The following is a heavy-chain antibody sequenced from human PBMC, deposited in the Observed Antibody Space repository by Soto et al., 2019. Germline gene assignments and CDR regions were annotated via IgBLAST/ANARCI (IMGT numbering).Heavy chain of an antibody. CDR3: ARDTDGLHY. Sequence: GGSLRLSCAASGFTFSSYAMSWVRQAPGKGLEWVSAISGCGSITYYADSVKGRFTVSRDNPKNTLYLQMNSLRAEDTAVYYCARDTDGLHYWGQGTLVTVS. J-gene: IGHJ4*02. V-gene: IGHV3-23*01. CDR1: GFTFSSYA. CDR2: ISGCGSIT.